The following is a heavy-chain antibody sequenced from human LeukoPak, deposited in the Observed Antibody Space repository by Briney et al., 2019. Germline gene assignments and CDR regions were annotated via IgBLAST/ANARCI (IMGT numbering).Heavy chain of an antibody. CDR2: ISAYNGNT. D-gene: IGHD2-15*01. CDR3: ARTPYCSGGSCYLINWFDP. J-gene: IGHJ5*02. CDR1: GYTFTSYG. Sequence: ASVRVSCKASGYTFTSYGISWVRQAPGQGLEWMGWISAYNGNTNYAQKLQGRVTMTTDTSTSTAYMELSRLRSDDTAVYYCARTPYCSGGSCYLINWFDPWGQGTLVTVSS. V-gene: IGHV1-18*01.